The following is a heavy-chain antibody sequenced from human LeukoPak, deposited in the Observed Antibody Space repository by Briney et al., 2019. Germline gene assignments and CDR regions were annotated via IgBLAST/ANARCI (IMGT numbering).Heavy chain of an antibody. D-gene: IGHD2-21*02. J-gene: IGHJ4*02. CDR1: GYTFTSYG. V-gene: IGHV7-4-1*02. CDR2: INTNTGNR. Sequence: ASVKVSCKASGYTFTSYGMNWVRQAPGQGLEWMGWINTNTGNRMYAQGFTGRVVFSLDTSVSTAYLQLSSLKAEDTAVYYCARVVGCGGDCYSGISDYWGQGTLVTVSS. CDR3: ARVVGCGGDCYSGISDY.